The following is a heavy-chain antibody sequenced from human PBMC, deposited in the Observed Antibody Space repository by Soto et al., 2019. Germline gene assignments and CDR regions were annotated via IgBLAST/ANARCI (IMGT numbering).Heavy chain of an antibody. D-gene: IGHD3-3*01. V-gene: IGHV4-39*01. CDR2: IYYSGGT. CDR1: GGSISSSSYY. CDR3: ARPTSEIYYFWSGYYNYFYY. Sequence: PSETLSLTCTVSGGSISSSSYYWGWIRQPPGKGLEWIGSIYYSGGTYYNPSLKSRVTISVDTSKNQFSLKLSSVTAADTAVYYCARPTSEIYYFWSGYYNYFYYWGQGTLVTVSS. J-gene: IGHJ4*02.